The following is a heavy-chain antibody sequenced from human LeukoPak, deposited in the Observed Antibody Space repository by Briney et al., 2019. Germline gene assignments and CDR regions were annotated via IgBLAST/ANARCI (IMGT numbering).Heavy chain of an antibody. Sequence: SETLSLTCSVSGASSSSYYWGWIRQPPGKGLEWIGSIYYSGSTYYNPSLKSRVTISIDTSKNQFSLKLSSVTAADTAVYYCARQWGYEYSGSYSFDYWGQGTLVTVSS. J-gene: IGHJ4*02. V-gene: IGHV4-39*01. CDR1: GASSSSYY. D-gene: IGHD1-26*01. CDR3: ARQWGYEYSGSYSFDY. CDR2: IYYSGST.